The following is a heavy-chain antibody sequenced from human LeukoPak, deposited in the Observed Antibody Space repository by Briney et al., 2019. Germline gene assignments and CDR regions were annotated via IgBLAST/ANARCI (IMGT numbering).Heavy chain of an antibody. Sequence: SETLSLTCAVYVGSFSGYYWSWIRHPPGKGREWIGEINHSGSTNYNPSLKSRVTISVDTSKNQVSLKLSSVTAADTAVYYCARGRSLLRFLEWSYSWSYFDYWGQGTLVTVSS. D-gene: IGHD3-3*01. CDR1: VGSFSGYY. CDR3: ARGRSLLRFLEWSYSWSYFDY. CDR2: INHSGST. J-gene: IGHJ4*02. V-gene: IGHV4-34*01.